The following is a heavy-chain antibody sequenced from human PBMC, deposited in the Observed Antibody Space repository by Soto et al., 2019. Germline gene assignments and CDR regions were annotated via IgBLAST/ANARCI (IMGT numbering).Heavy chain of an antibody. CDR2: IYFSGST. V-gene: IGHV4-59*01. CDR1: GGSISSDY. J-gene: IGHJ4*02. CDR3: ARVGGVAARTFAY. Sequence: QVQLQESGPGLVKPSETLSLTCTVSGGSISSDYWSWVRQPPGKGLEWIGYIYFSGSTNYNPSLECRVTISLDASKTQFSLKLRSLTTADTAVYYCARVGGVAARTFAYWGQGTLVTVSS. D-gene: IGHD6-6*01.